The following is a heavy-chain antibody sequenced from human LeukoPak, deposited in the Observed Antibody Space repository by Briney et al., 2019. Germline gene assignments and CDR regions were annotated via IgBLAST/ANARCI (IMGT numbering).Heavy chain of an antibody. J-gene: IGHJ4*02. V-gene: IGHV4-61*02. CDR3: ARDNGDYVVDY. CDR2: IYTSGST. D-gene: IGHD4-17*01. Sequence: PSQTLSLTCTVSGGSISSGSYYWSWIRQPAGKGLEWIGRIYTSGSTNYNPPLKSRVTISVDTSKNQFSLKLSSVTAADTAVYYCARDNGDYVVDYWGQGTLVTVSS. CDR1: GGSISSGSYY.